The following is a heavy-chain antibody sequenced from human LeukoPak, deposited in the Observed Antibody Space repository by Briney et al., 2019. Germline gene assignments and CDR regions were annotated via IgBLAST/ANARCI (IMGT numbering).Heavy chain of an antibody. J-gene: IGHJ3*02. V-gene: IGHV4-30-2*03. Sequence: SQTLSLTCTVSGGSIRSGGYYWSWIRQHPGKGLEWIGSIYYSGSTYYNPSLKSRVTISVDTSKNQFSLKLSSVTAADTAVYYCARRADVLLWFGEFSDAFDIWGQGTMVTVSS. CDR1: GGSIRSGGYY. D-gene: IGHD3-10*01. CDR2: IYYSGST. CDR3: ARRADVLLWFGEFSDAFDI.